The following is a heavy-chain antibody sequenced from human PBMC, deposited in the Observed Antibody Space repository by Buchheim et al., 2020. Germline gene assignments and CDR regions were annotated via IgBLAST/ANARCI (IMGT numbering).Heavy chain of an antibody. J-gene: IGHJ4*02. CDR1: GFSFRSFA. CDR2: ISVSGRST. CDR3: ASFYDILPGYYYPFDY. Sequence: EVQMVESGGGLIQPGGSLRLSCAASGFSFRSFAMSWVRQAPGKGLEWVSSISVSGRSTYYADSVKGRFTISRDNSKNTLYLHMDSLRVEDTAVYYCASFYDILPGYYYPFDYGGQGTL. V-gene: IGHV3-23*04. D-gene: IGHD3-9*01.